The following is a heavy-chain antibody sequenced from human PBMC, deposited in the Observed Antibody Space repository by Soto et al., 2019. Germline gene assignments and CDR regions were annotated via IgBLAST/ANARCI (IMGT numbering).Heavy chain of an antibody. CDR3: ASETNWNYWGYYYYGMDV. D-gene: IGHD1-7*01. V-gene: IGHV3-30-3*01. J-gene: IGHJ6*02. CDR1: GCTFISYA. CDR2: ISYDGSNK. Sequence: PGGSLRLSCAASGCTFISYAMHWVRQAPGKGLEWVAVISYDGSNKYYADSVKGRFTISRDNSKNTLYLQMNSLRAEDTAVYYCASETNWNYWGYYYYGMDVWGQGTTVTVSS.